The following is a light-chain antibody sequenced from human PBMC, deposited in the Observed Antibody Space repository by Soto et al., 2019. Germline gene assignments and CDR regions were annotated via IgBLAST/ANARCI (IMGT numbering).Light chain of an antibody. Sequence: EIVMTQSPATLSVSPGERATLSCRASQSISINLAWYQQRPGQAPRLLIYGASTRATGIPARFSGSGSGTEFTLTISSLQSEDFAIYYCQQYDNWPPWRFGQGTKVEIK. CDR1: QSISIN. J-gene: IGKJ1*01. CDR2: GAS. V-gene: IGKV3-15*01. CDR3: QQYDNWPPWR.